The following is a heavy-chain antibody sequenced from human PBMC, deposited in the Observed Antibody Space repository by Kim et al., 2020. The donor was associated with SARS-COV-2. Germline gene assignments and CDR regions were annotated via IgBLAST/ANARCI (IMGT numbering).Heavy chain of an antibody. CDR3: ARGGVGATRYYFDY. Sequence: PSLKRRVTISVDTSMNQFALKLSSVTAAVTAVYYCARGGVGATRYYFDYWGQGTLVTVSS. V-gene: IGHV4-34*01. D-gene: IGHD1-26*01. J-gene: IGHJ4*02.